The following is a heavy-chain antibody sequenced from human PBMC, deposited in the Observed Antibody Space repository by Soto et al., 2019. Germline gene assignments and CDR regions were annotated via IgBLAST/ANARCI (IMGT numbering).Heavy chain of an antibody. CDR3: ARHDGFSSGWIFDY. D-gene: IGHD6-19*01. V-gene: IGHV4-39*01. CDR1: GGSVSSNSYS. CDR2: IYYHGNT. Sequence: PSETLSLTCTVSGGSVSSNSYSWGWIRQPPGKTLEWIGTIYYHGNTYSNPSLKSRVTISVDTSNNQLSLRLRSVTAADTAVYYCARHDGFSSGWIFDYWGHGTLVTVSS. J-gene: IGHJ4*01.